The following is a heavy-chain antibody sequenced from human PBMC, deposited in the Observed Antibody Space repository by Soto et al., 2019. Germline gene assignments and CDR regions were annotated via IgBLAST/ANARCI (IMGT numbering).Heavy chain of an antibody. CDR1: GYTFTSYD. D-gene: IGHD2-15*01. CDR2: INPTSEYT. J-gene: IGHJ4*02. Sequence: ASVKVSCKASGYTFTSYDINWVRQAPGQGLEWVGWINPTSEYTAHAQKFQGRVTQTREISTATAYMELSSLTSEDTAVYFCVRQVHPGYSSDWGPGTQVTVSS. CDR3: VRQVHPGYSSD. V-gene: IGHV1-8*01.